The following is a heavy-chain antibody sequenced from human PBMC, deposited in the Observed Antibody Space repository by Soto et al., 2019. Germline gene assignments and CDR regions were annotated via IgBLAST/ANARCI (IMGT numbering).Heavy chain of an antibody. V-gene: IGHV3-11*01. D-gene: IGHD4-17*01. J-gene: IGHJ4*01. Sequence: GGSLRLSCTASGFSFSDYYMILIRQAPGKWLECVSYISGKGDTIYYADSVKGRFTISRDNAKNSLILQITSLRVEDTAVYYCACSCGDDEWFYFDFWAHRTQVTDSS. CDR3: ACSCGDDEWFYFDF. CDR2: ISGKGDTI. CDR1: GFSFSDYY.